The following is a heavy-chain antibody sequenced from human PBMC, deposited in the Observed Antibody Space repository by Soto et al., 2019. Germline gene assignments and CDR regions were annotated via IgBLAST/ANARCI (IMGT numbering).Heavy chain of an antibody. CDR2: INNNGAVT. J-gene: IGHJ4*02. V-gene: IGHV3-23*01. Sequence: PGGSLRLSCAASGFSFSAYVMNWVRQAPGKGLEWVSTINNNGAVTYYADSAKGRFTVSRDNSENTLYLQMTSLRADDTAVYYCARDTMRASAAASLDYWGQGTLVTVSS. CDR1: GFSFSAYV. D-gene: IGHD6-13*01. CDR3: ARDTMRASAAASLDY.